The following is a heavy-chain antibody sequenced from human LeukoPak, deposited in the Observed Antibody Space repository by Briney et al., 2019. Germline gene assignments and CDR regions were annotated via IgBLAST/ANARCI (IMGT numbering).Heavy chain of an antibody. CDR2: IYPGDSDT. CDR3: ARHVTTRSVFDAFDI. Sequence: GESLKISCKGSGYNFTTNWIGWVRQMPGKGLEWVGIIYPGDSDTRYSPSFQGQVTMSADKSISTAYLQWSSLRASDTAMYYCARHVTTRSVFDAFDIWGQGTMVTVSS. D-gene: IGHD4-17*01. V-gene: IGHV5-51*01. J-gene: IGHJ3*02. CDR1: GYNFTTNW.